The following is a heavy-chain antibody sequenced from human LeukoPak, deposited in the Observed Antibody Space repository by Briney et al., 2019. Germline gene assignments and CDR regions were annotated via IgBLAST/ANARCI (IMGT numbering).Heavy chain of an antibody. V-gene: IGHV4-59*01. J-gene: IGHJ6*03. Sequence: SETLSLTCTVSGGSISSYYWSWIRQPPGKGLEWIGYIYYSGSTNYNPSLKSRVTISVDTSKNQFSLKLSSVTAADTAVYYCARVGATIGDYYYMDVWGKGTTVTVSS. CDR2: IYYSGST. CDR3: ARVGATIGDYYYMDV. D-gene: IGHD1-26*01. CDR1: GGSISSYY.